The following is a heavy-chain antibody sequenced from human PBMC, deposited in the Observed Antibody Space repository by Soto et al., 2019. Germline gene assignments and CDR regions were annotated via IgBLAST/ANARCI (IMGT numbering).Heavy chain of an antibody. Sequence: QVQLVESGGGVVQPGRSLRLSCAASGFTFNTYGMHWVRQAPGKGLEWVAVIRYDGSKKYHADSVKGRFTISRDNSKNTLYLQMNSLRAEDTAVYYCVVAVGAKDYYYGMDVWGQGTTVTVSS. D-gene: IGHD1-26*01. CDR2: IRYDGSKK. CDR1: GFTFNTYG. V-gene: IGHV3-33*01. CDR3: VVAVGAKDYYYGMDV. J-gene: IGHJ6*02.